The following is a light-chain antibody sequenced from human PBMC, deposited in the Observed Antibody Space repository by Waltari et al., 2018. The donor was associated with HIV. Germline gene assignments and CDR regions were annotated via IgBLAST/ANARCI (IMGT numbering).Light chain of an antibody. J-gene: IGKJ2*01. CDR2: WAS. V-gene: IGKV4-1*01. CDR1: QSVLYSSNNKNY. CDR3: QQYYSPPYT. Sequence: DIVMTQSPDSLAVSLGERATINGKSSQSVLYSSNNKNYLAWYQQKPGQPPQLLIYWASTRESWVPDRFSGSGSGTDFTLTISSLQAEDVAVYYCQQYYSPPYTFGQGTKLEIK.